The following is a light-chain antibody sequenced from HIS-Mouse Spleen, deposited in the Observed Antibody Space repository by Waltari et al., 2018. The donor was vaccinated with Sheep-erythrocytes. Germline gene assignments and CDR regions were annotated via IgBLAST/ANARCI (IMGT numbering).Light chain of an antibody. CDR2: DVS. CDR1: SSDVGGYNY. Sequence: QSALTQPRSVSGPPGQSVTISCPGTSSDVGGYNYVSWYKQHPGKAPKLMIYDVSKRPSGVPDRFSGSKSGNTASLTISGLQAEDEADYYCCSYAGSYNHVFATGTKVTVL. V-gene: IGLV2-11*01. CDR3: CSYAGSYNHV. J-gene: IGLJ1*01.